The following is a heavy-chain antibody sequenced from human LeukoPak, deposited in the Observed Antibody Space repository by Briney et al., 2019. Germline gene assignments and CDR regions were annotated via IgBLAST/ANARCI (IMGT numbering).Heavy chain of an antibody. CDR2: ISGSGGDS. V-gene: IGHV3-23*01. Sequence: TGGSLRLSCTTSGFIFANYAMAWVRQSPGKGLEWVSTISGSGGDSYYADSVKGRFTISRDNFKNTLSLQMNGLRVEDTALYYCVNSGFDPWGQGTLVTVSS. D-gene: IGHD3-10*01. CDR1: GFIFANYA. J-gene: IGHJ5*02. CDR3: VNSGFDP.